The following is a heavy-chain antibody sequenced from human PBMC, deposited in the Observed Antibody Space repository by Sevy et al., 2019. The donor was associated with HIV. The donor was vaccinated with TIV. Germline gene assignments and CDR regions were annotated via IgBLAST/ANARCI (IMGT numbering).Heavy chain of an antibody. D-gene: IGHD2-2*01. J-gene: IGHJ6*02. CDR2: IKRDGSEK. V-gene: IGHV3-7*03. CDR1: GFSFSRSA. CDR3: ARDCSSASCLWGMDV. Sequence: GGSLRLSCAASGFSFSRSAMHWVRQAPGKGLEWVANIKRDGSEKYYVDSVKGRFTISRDNAKNSLYLQMNSLRAEDTAVYYCARDCSSASCLWGMDVWGQGTTVTVSS.